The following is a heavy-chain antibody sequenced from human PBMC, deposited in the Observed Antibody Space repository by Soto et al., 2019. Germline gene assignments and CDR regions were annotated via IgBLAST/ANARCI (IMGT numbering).Heavy chain of an antibody. V-gene: IGHV3-23*01. Sequence: GGSLRLSCAASGFPFSSYAMSWVRQAPGKGLEWVSGISGSGGITYYADSVKGRFTISRDNSKNTLYLQMNSLRADDTAVYFCAKSLSASPNDFFDSWGQGTLVTVSS. CDR3: AKSLSASPNDFFDS. J-gene: IGHJ4*02. CDR1: GFPFSSYA. CDR2: ISGSGGIT.